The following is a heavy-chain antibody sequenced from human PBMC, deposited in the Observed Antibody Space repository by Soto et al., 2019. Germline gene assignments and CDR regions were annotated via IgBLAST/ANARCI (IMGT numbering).Heavy chain of an antibody. CDR1: GYTFTRYT. Sequence: ASVKVSCRASGYTFTRYTMHWVRHAPGQGLEWMGIINPSGGSTSYAQKFEGRVTMTRATSTSTVYMELSRLRSEDTAVYYCARDGYDFWSGYPDYWGQGTLVTVSS. CDR2: INPSGGST. J-gene: IGHJ4*02. D-gene: IGHD3-3*01. V-gene: IGHV1-46*01. CDR3: ARDGYDFWSGYPDY.